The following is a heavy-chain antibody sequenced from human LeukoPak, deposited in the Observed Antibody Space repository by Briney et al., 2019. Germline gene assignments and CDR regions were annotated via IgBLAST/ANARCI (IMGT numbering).Heavy chain of an antibody. J-gene: IGHJ6*03. CDR1: GFTFSSYW. CDR2: INTDGSST. Sequence: PGGSLRLSCAASGFTFSSYWMHWVRQAPGKGLVWVSRINTDGSSTSYADSVKGRFTISRDNAKNTLYLQMNSLRAEDTAVYYCARARDGDYYYYYYMDVWGKGTTVTVSS. D-gene: IGHD3-3*01. V-gene: IGHV3-74*01. CDR3: ARARDGDYYYYYYMDV.